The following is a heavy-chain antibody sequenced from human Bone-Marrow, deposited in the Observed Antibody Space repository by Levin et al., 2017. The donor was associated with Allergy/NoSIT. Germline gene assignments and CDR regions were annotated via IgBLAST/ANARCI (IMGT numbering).Heavy chain of an antibody. CDR1: RASINRYY. D-gene: IGHD1-26*01. J-gene: IGHJ5*01. Sequence: SETLSLTCTVSRASINRYYWNWIRQPPGKGLEWIGSIYDSGSTKYNPSLKSRVSISSDTSKNQFSLQLRSVTAADTAVYYCARGWARESYYNSWGHGTLVTVSS. V-gene: IGHV4-59*01. CDR3: ARGWARESYYNS. CDR2: IYDSGST.